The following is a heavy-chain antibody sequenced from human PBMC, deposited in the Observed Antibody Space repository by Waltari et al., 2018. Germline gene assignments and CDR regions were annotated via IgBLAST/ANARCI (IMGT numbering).Heavy chain of an antibody. CDR1: GIPLGRYD. Sequence: EVQLVGSGGGLAQPGGSLRLARAAPGIPLGRYDTIWVRQAPGKGLESVSYISSGITIYYADSVKGRFTISRDNARNSLFLQMTSLGVEDTAVYYCARRGGIVTPLDVWGKGTTVTVSS. J-gene: IGHJ6*03. CDR2: ISSGITI. V-gene: IGHV3-48*03. D-gene: IGHD1-26*01. CDR3: ARRGGIVTPLDV.